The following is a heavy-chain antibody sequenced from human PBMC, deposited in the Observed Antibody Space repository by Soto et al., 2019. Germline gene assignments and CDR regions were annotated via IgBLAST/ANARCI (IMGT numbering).Heavy chain of an antibody. CDR1: GFTFSMFA. J-gene: IGHJ4*02. D-gene: IGHD3-10*01. CDR2: ISYSGGST. Sequence: PGGSLRLSCAASGFTFSMFAMNWVRQAPGKGLEWVASISYSGGSTSYADSVRGRFTISRDNSKNTLSLQMTSRRAEDTAVYYCAKVMGSTSSTANFDYWGRGTLVTVSS. V-gene: IGHV3-23*01. CDR3: AKVMGSTSSTANFDY.